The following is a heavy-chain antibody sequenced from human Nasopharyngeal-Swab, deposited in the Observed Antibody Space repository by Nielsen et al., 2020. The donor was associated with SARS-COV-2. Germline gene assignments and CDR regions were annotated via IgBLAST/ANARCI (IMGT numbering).Heavy chain of an antibody. CDR2: INPSGGST. J-gene: IGHJ4*02. Sequence: ASVKVSCKASGYTFTSYYVHWVRQAPGQGLEWMGIINPSGGSTSYAQKFQGRVTMTRGTSTSTVYMELSSLRSEDTAVYYCSHKGIAAAGEDYWGQGTLVTVSS. V-gene: IGHV1-46*01. D-gene: IGHD6-13*01. CDR1: GYTFTSYY. CDR3: SHKGIAAAGEDY.